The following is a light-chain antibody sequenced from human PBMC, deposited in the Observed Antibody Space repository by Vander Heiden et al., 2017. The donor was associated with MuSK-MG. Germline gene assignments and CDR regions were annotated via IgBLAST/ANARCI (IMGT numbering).Light chain of an antibody. J-gene: IGKJ4*01. CDR3: QQSSTTPLT. CDR2: DAS. V-gene: IGKV1-39*01. Sequence: DIQMTQSPSSLSASVGDRVTITCRASQSISNFLNWYPQKPGKAPKLLIYDASSLHRGVPSRFSGSGSGTDFTLTISSLQPEDFATYYCQQSSTTPLTIGGGTKVEI. CDR1: QSISNF.